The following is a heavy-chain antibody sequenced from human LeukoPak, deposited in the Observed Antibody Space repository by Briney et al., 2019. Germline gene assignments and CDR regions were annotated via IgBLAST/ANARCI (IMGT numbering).Heavy chain of an antibody. J-gene: IGHJ6*02. V-gene: IGHV3-30*18. Sequence: GGSLRLSCAASGFTFSSYDMHWVRQAPGKGLEWVAVISYDGSNKYYADSVKGRFTISRDNSKNTLYLQMNSLRAEDTAVYYCAKVLEWLFSGPLYYYGMDVWGQGTTVTVSS. D-gene: IGHD3-3*01. CDR3: AKVLEWLFSGPLYYYGMDV. CDR2: ISYDGSNK. CDR1: GFTFSSYD.